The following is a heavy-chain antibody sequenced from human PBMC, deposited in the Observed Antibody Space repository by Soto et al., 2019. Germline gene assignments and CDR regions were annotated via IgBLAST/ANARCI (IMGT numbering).Heavy chain of an antibody. CDR2: ISGSGGST. V-gene: IGHV3-23*01. J-gene: IGHJ3*02. CDR3: AKDSSWYPGGAFDI. Sequence: GGSLRLSCAGTGFTFSSYAMSWVRQAPGKGLEWVSIISGSGGSTYYADSVKGRFTISRDNSKNTVYMQMNSLRVEDTAAYYCAKDSSWYPGGAFDIWGQGTMVTV. D-gene: IGHD6-13*01. CDR1: GFTFSSYA.